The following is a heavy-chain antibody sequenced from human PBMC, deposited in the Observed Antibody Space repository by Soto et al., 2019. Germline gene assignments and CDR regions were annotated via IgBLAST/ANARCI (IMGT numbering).Heavy chain of an antibody. V-gene: IGHV4-34*01. J-gene: IGHJ4*02. D-gene: IGHD2-15*01. CDR1: GGSFGGYY. CDR2: INHSGST. CDR3: ARGHGHGGFDY. Sequence: PSETLCLTCAVYGGSFGGYYWSWIRQPPGKGLEWIGEINHSGSTNYNPSLKSRVTISVDTSKNQFSLKLSSVTAADTAVYYCARGHGHGGFDYWGQGTLVTVSS.